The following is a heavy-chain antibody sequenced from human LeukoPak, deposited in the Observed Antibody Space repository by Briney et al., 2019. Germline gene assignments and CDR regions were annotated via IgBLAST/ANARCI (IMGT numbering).Heavy chain of an antibody. CDR2: IYHSGST. Sequence: NSSETLSLTCTVSGGSISSGYYWGWIRQPPGKGLEWIGSIYHSGSTYYNPSLTSRVTISVDTSKNQFSLKLSSVTAADTAVYYCARHKDYYYSYMDVWGKGTTVTISS. V-gene: IGHV4-38-2*02. J-gene: IGHJ6*03. CDR1: GGSISSGYY. CDR3: ARHKDYYYSYMDV.